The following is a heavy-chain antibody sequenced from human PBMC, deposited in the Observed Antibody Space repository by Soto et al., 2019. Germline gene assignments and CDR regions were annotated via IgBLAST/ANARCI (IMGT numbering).Heavy chain of an antibody. CDR3: VSWVSPHFDY. CDR1: GLTFRNHA. CDR2: IAPIGYST. V-gene: IGHV3-23*01. J-gene: IGHJ4*02. Sequence: EVQLLESGGGLVQPGGSLRLSCAVSGLTFRNHAMSWVRQAPGKGLEWVSTIAPIGYSTHNAGSVEGRFTISRDDSKSTLDLQMNSLRADDTAVYYCVSWVSPHFDYWGQGTLVSVSS. D-gene: IGHD2-8*01.